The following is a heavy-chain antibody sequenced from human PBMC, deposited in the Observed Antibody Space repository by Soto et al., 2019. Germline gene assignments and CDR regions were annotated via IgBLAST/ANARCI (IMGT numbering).Heavy chain of an antibody. J-gene: IGHJ6*02. CDR2: ITDKGSNYAT. Sequence: DVQLVESGGGLVQPGGSLKLSCAASGFTFSDSAVHWVRQASGKGLEWIGRITDKGSNYATAYAASVKGRFTVSRDDSKNMGYLQMNSLKIEDTATYYCHSDFWSGFSPDWGQGTTVIVSS. V-gene: IGHV3-73*02. CDR1: GFTFSDSA. CDR3: HSDFWSGFSPD. D-gene: IGHD3-3*01.